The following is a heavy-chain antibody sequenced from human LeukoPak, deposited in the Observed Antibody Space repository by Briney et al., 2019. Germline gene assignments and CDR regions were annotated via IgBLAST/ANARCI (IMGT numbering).Heavy chain of an antibody. V-gene: IGHV5-51*01. Sequence: GESLKISCKGSGYSFTSYWIGWVRQMPGKGLEWMGIIYPGDSDIRYSPSFQGQVTYSVDKSINTAYLQWSSLKASDTAMYYCARIFMNHHYDSSERFNYWGQGTLVTVSS. CDR1: GYSFTSYW. CDR3: ARIFMNHHYDSSERFNY. D-gene: IGHD3-22*01. J-gene: IGHJ4*02. CDR2: IYPGDSDI.